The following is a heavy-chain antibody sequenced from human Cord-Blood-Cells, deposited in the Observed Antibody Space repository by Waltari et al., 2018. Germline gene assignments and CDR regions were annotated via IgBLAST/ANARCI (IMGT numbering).Heavy chain of an antibody. D-gene: IGHD3-10*01. Sequence: QVQLVQSGAEVKKPGASVKVSCKASGYTFTSSYRHWVRQAPGQGLEWMGIINPSGGSTSYAQKFQGRVTMTRDTSTSTVYMELSSLRSEDTAVYYCARQTSKYGSGSYFQHWGQGTLVTVSS. CDR1: GYTFTSSY. V-gene: IGHV1-46*01. CDR3: ARQTSKYGSGSYFQH. CDR2: INPSGGST. J-gene: IGHJ1*01.